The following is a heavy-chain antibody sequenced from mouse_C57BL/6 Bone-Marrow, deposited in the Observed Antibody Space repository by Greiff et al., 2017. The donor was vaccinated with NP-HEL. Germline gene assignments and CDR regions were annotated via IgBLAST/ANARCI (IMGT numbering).Heavy chain of an antibody. CDR3: VRHCDGYHGAMDY. J-gene: IGHJ4*01. Sequence: EVHLVESGGGLVQPKGSLKLSCAASGFSFNTYAMNWVRQAPGKGLEWVARIRSKSNNYATYYADSVKDRFTISRDDSESMLYLQMNNLKTEDTAMYYCVRHCDGYHGAMDYWGQGTSVTVSS. CDR1: GFSFNTYA. D-gene: IGHD2-3*01. V-gene: IGHV10-1*01. CDR2: IRSKSNNYAT.